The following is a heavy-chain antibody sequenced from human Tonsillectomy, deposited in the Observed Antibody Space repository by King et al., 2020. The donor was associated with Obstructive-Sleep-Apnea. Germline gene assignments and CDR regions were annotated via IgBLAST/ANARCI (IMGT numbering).Heavy chain of an antibody. Sequence: VQLVESGGGLVQPGGSLRLSCAASGFTFSSYWMHWVRQAPGKGLVWVSRINGDGSSTGYADSVKGRFTISRDNAKNTLYLQMNSLRAEDTAVYYCASEIWFGDYYFDYWGQGTLVTVSS. CDR3: ASEIWFGDYYFDY. CDR2: INGDGSST. CDR1: GFTFSSYW. D-gene: IGHD3-10*01. J-gene: IGHJ4*02. V-gene: IGHV3-74*01.